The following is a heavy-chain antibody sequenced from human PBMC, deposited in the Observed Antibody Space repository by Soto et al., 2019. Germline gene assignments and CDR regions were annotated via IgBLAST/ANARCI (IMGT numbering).Heavy chain of an antibody. CDR1: GGTVSSYS. V-gene: IGHV1-69*06. Sequence: QVQLVQSGAEVKKPGSSVRVSCKSSGGTVSSYSLSWLRQAPGQGLEWVGGILPLRQTPKYGHKFQGRVTISVDKSTNTGHMELTRLTSEDTAVYYCASPFDWVRFLEWLPFDGWGQGTLVTVSS. J-gene: IGHJ5*02. CDR2: ILPLRQTP. D-gene: IGHD3-3*01. CDR3: ASPFDWVRFLEWLPFDG.